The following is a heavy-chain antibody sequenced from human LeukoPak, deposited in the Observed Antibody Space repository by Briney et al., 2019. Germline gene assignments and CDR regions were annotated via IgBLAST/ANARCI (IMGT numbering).Heavy chain of an antibody. CDR1: GDSVSSNSAA. CDR3: ARAPSGSIAAAGSFDP. J-gene: IGHJ5*02. V-gene: IGHV6-1*01. Sequence: SQTLSLTCAISGDSVSSNSAAWNWIRQSPSRGLEWLGRTYYRSKWYNDYAVSVKSRITINPDTSKNQFSLQLNSVTPEDTAVYYCARAPSGSIAAAGSFDPWGQGTLVTVSS. D-gene: IGHD6-13*01. CDR2: TYYRSKWYN.